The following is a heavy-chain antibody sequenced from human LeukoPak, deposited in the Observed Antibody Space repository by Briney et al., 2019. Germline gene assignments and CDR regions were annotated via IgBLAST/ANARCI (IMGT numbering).Heavy chain of an antibody. J-gene: IGHJ4*02. V-gene: IGHV3-15*01. CDR1: GFTFSNAW. CDR2: IKSKTDGGTT. D-gene: IGHD3-22*01. CDR3: TTDLYYYDSSGYWRDYFDY. Sequence: GGSLRLSCAASGFTFSNAWMSWVRQAPGKGLEWVGRIKSKTDGGTTDYAAPVKGRFTISRDDSKNTLYLQMNSLKTEDTAVYYCTTDLYYYDSSGYWRDYFDYWGQGTLVTVSS.